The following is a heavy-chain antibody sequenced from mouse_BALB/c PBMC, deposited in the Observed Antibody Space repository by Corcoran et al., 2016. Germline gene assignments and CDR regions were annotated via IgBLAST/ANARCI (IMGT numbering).Heavy chain of an antibody. J-gene: IGHJ1*01. CDR2: IYPGSGST. CDR3: ARRGYGNLYFDV. V-gene: IGHV1-81*01. D-gene: IGHD2-1*01. Sequence: QVQLQQSGPELVKSGASVKMSCKASGYTFTDYVISWVKQRTGQGLEWIGEIYPGSGSTYYNEKFKGKATLTADKSSNTAYMQLSSLTSEDSAVYFCARRGYGNLYFDVWGAGTTVTVSS. CDR1: GYTFTDYV.